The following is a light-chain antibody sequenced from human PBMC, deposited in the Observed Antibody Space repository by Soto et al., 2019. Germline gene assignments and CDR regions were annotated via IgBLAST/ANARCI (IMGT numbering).Light chain of an antibody. Sequence: SYELTQPSSVSVSPGQTARITCSGDVLAKKYARWFQQKPGQAPGLVIYKDSERPSGIPERFSGSSSGTTVTLTISGAQVEDESDYYCYPAADNNLGVFGVGTQLTVL. V-gene: IGLV3-27*01. CDR2: KDS. CDR3: YPAADNNLGV. CDR1: VLAKKY. J-gene: IGLJ2*01.